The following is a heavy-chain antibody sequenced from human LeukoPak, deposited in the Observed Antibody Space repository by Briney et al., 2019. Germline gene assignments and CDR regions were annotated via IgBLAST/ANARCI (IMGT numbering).Heavy chain of an antibody. Sequence: SETLSLTCTVSGGSISSGGYYWSWIRQHPGKGLEWIGYIYYSGSTYYNPSLKSRVTISVDTSKNQFSLKLSSVTAADTAVYYCAVYYYDSSGYWPVDYWGQGTLVTVSS. D-gene: IGHD3-22*01. CDR2: IYYSGST. CDR3: AVYYYDSSGYWPVDY. V-gene: IGHV4-31*03. CDR1: GGSISSGGYY. J-gene: IGHJ4*02.